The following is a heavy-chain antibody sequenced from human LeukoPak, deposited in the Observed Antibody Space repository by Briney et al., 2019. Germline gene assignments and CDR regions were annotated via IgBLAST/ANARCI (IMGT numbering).Heavy chain of an antibody. D-gene: IGHD3-3*01. CDR1: GFSFTSAW. CDR2: IKDNIDGGTT. J-gene: IGHJ4*02. Sequence: TGGSLRLSCVASGFSFTSAWMVWVRQAPGKGLEWVGRIKDNIDGGTTDLAAPVKGRFTISRDDSRSTVYLQMDSLKTEDTAVYYCTTDFSHIDLSSGYYSYWGLGTLVTVSS. CDR3: TTDFSHIDLSSGYYSY. V-gene: IGHV3-15*01.